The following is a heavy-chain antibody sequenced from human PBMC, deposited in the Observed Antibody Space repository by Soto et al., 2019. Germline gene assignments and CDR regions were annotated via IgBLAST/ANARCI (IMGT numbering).Heavy chain of an antibody. Sequence: ASVKVSCKASGYTFTDSAIHWVRQAPGQSLEWLGWIAPGNGNTKYSQNFQGRVSITRDTSATTAYMELSSLRSEDTAVYYCAKGSRMWTPDYWGQGXLVTVYS. CDR1: GYTFTDSA. D-gene: IGHD2-21*01. J-gene: IGHJ4*02. CDR2: IAPGNGNT. V-gene: IGHV1-3*01. CDR3: AKGSRMWTPDY.